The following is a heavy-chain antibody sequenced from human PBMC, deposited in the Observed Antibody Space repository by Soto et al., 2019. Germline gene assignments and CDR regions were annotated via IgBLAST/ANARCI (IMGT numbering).Heavy chain of an antibody. CDR3: ARRPSDSGGSYTATGLDF. CDR1: GGSFSGYH. Sequence: QVQLQQWGARLLKPSETLSLTCAVYGGSFSGYHWTWIRQPPGKGLEWIGEINHSGSTNYNPPLESRVTISVDTSKNQFSLQLTSVTAADTAMYYCARRPSDSGGSYTATGLDFWGQGARVTVSS. D-gene: IGHD6-19*01. CDR2: INHSGST. J-gene: IGHJ4*02. V-gene: IGHV4-34*01.